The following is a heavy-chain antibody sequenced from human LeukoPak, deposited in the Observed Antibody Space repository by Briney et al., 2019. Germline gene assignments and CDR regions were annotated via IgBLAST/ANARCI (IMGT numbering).Heavy chain of an antibody. Sequence: ASVKVSCKVSGYTVTELSMHWVRQSPGKGLEWMGGFYPEDGETIYAQKFQGRVTMTEDTSTDTAYMELSSLRSEDTAVYYCATDLWLTPRDWGRNYWGQGTLVTVSS. J-gene: IGHJ4*02. V-gene: IGHV1-24*01. D-gene: IGHD3-16*01. CDR2: FYPEDGET. CDR1: GYTVTELS. CDR3: ATDLWLTPRDWGRNY.